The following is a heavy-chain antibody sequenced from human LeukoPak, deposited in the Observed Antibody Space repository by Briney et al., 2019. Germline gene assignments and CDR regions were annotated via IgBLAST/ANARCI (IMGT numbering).Heavy chain of an antibody. D-gene: IGHD7-27*01. CDR3: ARNKLGAFDY. CDR2: MYTSGST. J-gene: IGHJ4*02. V-gene: IGHV4-4*07. Sequence: SETLSLTCNVSGGSVSSYYWSWIRQPAGKGLEWIGRMYTSGSTNYNPSLKSRVTMSVDASKNQFSPKLSSVAAADTAVYYCARNKLGAFDYWGQGTLVTVSS. CDR1: GGSVSSYY.